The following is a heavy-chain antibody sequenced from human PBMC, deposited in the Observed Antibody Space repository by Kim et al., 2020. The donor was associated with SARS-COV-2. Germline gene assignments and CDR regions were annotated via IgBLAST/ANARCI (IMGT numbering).Heavy chain of an antibody. D-gene: IGHD2-21*01. CDR3: LKRGWGWIWDY. J-gene: IGHJ4*02. Sequence: GGSLRLSCTTSGFTFTGHAMSWVRQAPGKGLEWVSSIDGSDGTTYYVDSVKGRFSISRDDSKNTLYLQMSALRADDTAAYYCLKRGWGWIWDYWGQGTLVTVSS. V-gene: IGHV3-23*01. CDR1: GFTFTGHA. CDR2: IDGSDGTT.